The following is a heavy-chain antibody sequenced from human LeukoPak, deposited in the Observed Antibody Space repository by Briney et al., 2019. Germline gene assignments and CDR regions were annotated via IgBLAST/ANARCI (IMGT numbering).Heavy chain of an antibody. CDR2: LYSGGST. V-gene: IGHV3-53*01. J-gene: IGHJ6*03. D-gene: IGHD6-13*01. Sequence: GGSLRLSCAASGFTVSRNYMSWVRQAPGKGLEWVSVLYSGGSTNYADSVKGRFTISRDNSKNTLYLQMNSLRAEDTAVYYCARDDSSSWFPHYYMDVWGKGTTVTVSS. CDR3: ARDDSSSWFPHYYMDV. CDR1: GFTVSRNY.